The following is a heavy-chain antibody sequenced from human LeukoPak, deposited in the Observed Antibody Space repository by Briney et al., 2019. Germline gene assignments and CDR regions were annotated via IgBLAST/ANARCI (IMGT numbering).Heavy chain of an antibody. CDR3: AKDPYRLRATRGVDY. D-gene: IGHD5-12*01. CDR1: GFTFSSYA. J-gene: IGHJ4*02. CDR2: ISGSGGST. V-gene: IGHV3-23*01. Sequence: QAGGSLRLSCAASGFTFSSYAMSWVRQAPGKGLEWVSAISGSGGSTYYADSVKGRFTISRDNSKNTLYLQMNSLRAEDTAVYYCAKDPYRLRATRGVDYWGQGTLVTVSS.